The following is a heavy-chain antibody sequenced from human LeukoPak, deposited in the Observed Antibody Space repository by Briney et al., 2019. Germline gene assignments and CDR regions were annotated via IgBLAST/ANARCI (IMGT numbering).Heavy chain of an antibody. CDR2: IYYSGST. Sequence: PSETLSLTCTVSGGSISSGGYYWSWIRQHPGKGLEWIGYIYYSGSTYYNPSLKSRVTISVDTSKNQFSLKLSSVTAADTAVYYCARGGTRREIDYRGQGTLVTVSS. V-gene: IGHV4-31*03. CDR1: GGSISSGGYY. J-gene: IGHJ4*02. D-gene: IGHD1-1*01. CDR3: ARGGTRREIDY.